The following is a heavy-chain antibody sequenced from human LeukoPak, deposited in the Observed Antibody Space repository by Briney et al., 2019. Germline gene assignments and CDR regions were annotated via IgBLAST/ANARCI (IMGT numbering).Heavy chain of an antibody. CDR3: ARDVGDGDYGWFDP. CDR1: GGSISGYY. J-gene: IGHJ5*02. CDR2: IYYSGST. V-gene: IGHV4-59*12. Sequence: SETLSLTCTVSGGSISGYYWSWIRQPPGKGLEWIGYIYYSGSTYYNPSLKSRVTIAVDTSKNQFSLKLSSVTAADTAMYYCARDVGDGDYGWFDPWGQGTLVTVSS. D-gene: IGHD4-17*01.